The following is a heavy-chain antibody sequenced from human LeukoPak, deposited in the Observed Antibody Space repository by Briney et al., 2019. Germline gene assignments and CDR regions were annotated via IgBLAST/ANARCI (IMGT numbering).Heavy chain of an antibody. V-gene: IGHV4-61*02. J-gene: IGHJ5*02. CDR1: GGSISSGSYY. D-gene: IGHD5-18*01. Sequence: PSQTLSLTCTVSGGSISSGSYYWSRIRQPAGKGLEWIGRIYTSGSTNYNPSLKSRVTISVDTSKNQFSLKLSSVTAADTAVYYCARASGYSYHWGQGTLVTVSS. CDR2: IYTSGST. CDR3: ARASGYSYH.